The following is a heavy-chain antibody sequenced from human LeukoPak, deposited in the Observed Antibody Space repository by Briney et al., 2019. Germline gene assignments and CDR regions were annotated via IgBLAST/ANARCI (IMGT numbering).Heavy chain of an antibody. D-gene: IGHD6-13*01. CDR1: GYTFTGYY. CDR2: INPNSGGT. J-gene: IGHJ4*02. V-gene: IGHV1-2*04. CDR3: ARDRDTIPATDAGGDHFHY. Sequence: ASVKVSCKASGYTFTGYYMHWVRQAPGQGLEWMGWINPNSGGTNYAQKFQGWVTMTRDTSISTAYMELSRLRSDDTAVYYYARDRDTIPATDAGGDHFHYWGQGTLVTVSS.